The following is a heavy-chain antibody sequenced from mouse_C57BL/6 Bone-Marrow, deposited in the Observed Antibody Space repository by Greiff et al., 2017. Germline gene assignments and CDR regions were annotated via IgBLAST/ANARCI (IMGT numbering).Heavy chain of an antibody. CDR2: INPSNGGT. J-gene: IGHJ3*01. CDR3: ARHCYGSSYGGFAY. V-gene: IGHV1-53*01. CDR1: GYTFTSYW. D-gene: IGHD1-1*01. Sequence: QVQLQQPGPELVKPGASVKLSCKASGYTFTSYWMHWVKQRPGQGLAWIGNINPSNGGTNYNEKFKSKATLTVDKSSSTAYMKLSSLTSADSAVYYFARHCYGSSYGGFAYWGQGTLGTVSA.